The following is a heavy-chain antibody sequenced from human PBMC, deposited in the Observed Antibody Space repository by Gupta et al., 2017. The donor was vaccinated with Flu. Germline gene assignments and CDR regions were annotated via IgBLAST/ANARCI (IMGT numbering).Heavy chain of an antibody. CDR2: IHTSGNT. CDR1: GGSISSGSYY. D-gene: IGHD3-10*01. V-gene: IGHV4-61*02. J-gene: IGHJ4*02. Sequence: QVQLQESGPGLVKPSQTLSLTCTVSGGSISSGSYYHSWIRQSSGKGLEWIGRIHTSGNTDYNPARRSRVTISIDTSVNQFSLKLRAVKAADTAVYYCAREPGGRGGEDDLDHWGQGTQVTVS. CDR3: AREPGGRGGEDDLDH.